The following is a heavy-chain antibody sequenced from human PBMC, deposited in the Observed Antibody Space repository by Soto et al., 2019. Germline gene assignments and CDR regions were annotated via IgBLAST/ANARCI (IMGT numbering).Heavy chain of an antibody. CDR2: ISAYNGNT. J-gene: IGHJ6*03. Sequence: QVQLEQSGAEVKKRGASVKVSYKASGYTFTSYGISWVRQAPGQGLEWMGWISAYNGNTNYAQKLQGRVTMTTDTSTSTAYMELRSLRSDDTAVYYCARGHFWCGPIINYYYMDVCGKGTTVTVSS. V-gene: IGHV1-18*01. D-gene: IGHD3-3*02. CDR3: ARGHFWCGPIINYYYMDV. CDR1: GYTFTSYG.